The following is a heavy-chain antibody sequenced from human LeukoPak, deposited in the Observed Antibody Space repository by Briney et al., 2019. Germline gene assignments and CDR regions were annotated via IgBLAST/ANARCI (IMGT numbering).Heavy chain of an antibody. D-gene: IGHD4-17*01. Sequence: PGGSLRLSCTASGFSFSTYSMNWVRKAPGKGLEWVSYISSSSSTIYYADSVKGRFTISRDNAKNSLYLQMNSLRDEDTAVYYCATTVTTEFDYWGQGTLVTVSS. CDR1: GFSFSTYS. CDR2: ISSSSSTI. CDR3: ATTVTTEFDY. J-gene: IGHJ4*02. V-gene: IGHV3-48*02.